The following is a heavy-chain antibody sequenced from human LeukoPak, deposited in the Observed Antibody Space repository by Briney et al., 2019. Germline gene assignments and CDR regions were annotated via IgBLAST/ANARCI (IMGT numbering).Heavy chain of an antibody. D-gene: IGHD2-15*01. CDR3: ARGDIYFDF. CDR2: INPNSGGT. Sequence: GASVKASCKASGYTFTGYYIHWVRQAPRQGLEWMGWINPNSGGTKYAQKFQGRVTMTRDTSISTAYMELSRLRSDDTAVYYCARGDIYFDFWGQGTLVTVSS. J-gene: IGHJ4*02. V-gene: IGHV1-2*02. CDR1: GYTFTGYY.